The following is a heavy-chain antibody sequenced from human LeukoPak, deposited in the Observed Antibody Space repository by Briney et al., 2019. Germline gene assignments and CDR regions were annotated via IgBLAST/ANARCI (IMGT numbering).Heavy chain of an antibody. CDR2: IWYDGSNK. CDR3: ARDLHVGDYVGY. V-gene: IGHV3-33*01. D-gene: IGHD1-26*01. J-gene: IGHJ4*02. Sequence: GRSLRLSCAASGFTFSSYGMHWVRQAPGKGLEWVAVIWYDGSNKYYADSVKGRFTISRDNSKNTLYLQMNSLRAEDTAVYFCARDLHVGDYVGYWGQGILVTVSS. CDR1: GFTFSSYG.